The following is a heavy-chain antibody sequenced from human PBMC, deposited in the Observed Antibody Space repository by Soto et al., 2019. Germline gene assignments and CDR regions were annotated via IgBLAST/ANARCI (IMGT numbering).Heavy chain of an antibody. J-gene: IGHJ4*02. V-gene: IGHV3-11*06. Sequence: GGSVRLYCAASGFSFSDYYMSWIRQAPGKGLEWVSYISSSSSYTNYADSVKGRFTISRDNAKNSLYLQMNSLRAEDTAVYYCARDNLGSSGWYGGFDYWGQGTLVTVS. CDR2: ISSSSSYT. D-gene: IGHD6-19*01. CDR1: GFSFSDYY. CDR3: ARDNLGSSGWYGGFDY.